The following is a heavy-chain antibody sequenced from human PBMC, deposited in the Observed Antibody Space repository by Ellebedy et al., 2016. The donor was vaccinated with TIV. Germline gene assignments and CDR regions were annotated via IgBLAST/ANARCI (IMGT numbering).Heavy chain of an antibody. CDR1: GFTASNNY. Sequence: PGGSLRLSCAASGFTASNNYMSWVRQAPGKGLEWVSVIYSGGNTFYAESVKGRFTISRDSSQNTLYLQMDSLRAEDTAVYYCASSPSQGYWGQGTLVTVSS. CDR2: IYSGGNT. J-gene: IGHJ4*02. CDR3: ASSPSQGY. V-gene: IGHV3-53*01.